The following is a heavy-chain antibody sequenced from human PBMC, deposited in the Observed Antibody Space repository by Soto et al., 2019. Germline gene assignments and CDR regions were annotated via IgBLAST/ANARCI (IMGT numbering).Heavy chain of an antibody. CDR3: AKNLVYYDSSGPDY. CDR2: ISYDGSNK. CDR1: GFTFSSYG. J-gene: IGHJ4*02. D-gene: IGHD3-22*01. V-gene: IGHV3-30*18. Sequence: GGSLRLSCAASGFTFSSYGMHWVRQAPGKGLEWVAVISYDGSNKYYADSVKGRFTISRDNSKNTLYLQMNSLRAEDTAVYYCAKNLVYYDSSGPDYWGQGT.